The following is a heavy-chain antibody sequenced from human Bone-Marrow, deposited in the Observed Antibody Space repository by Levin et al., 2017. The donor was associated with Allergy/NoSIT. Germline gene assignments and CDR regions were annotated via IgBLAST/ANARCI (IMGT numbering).Heavy chain of an antibody. D-gene: IGHD4-17*01. V-gene: IGHV4-59*01. CDR3: ARYDYGVVNWYFDR. Sequence: SPTLSLPCTVSGGSIRSYYWSWIRQPPGKGLEWIGYIYYSGSTNYNPSLKSRVTISVDTSKNQFSLKLSSVTAADTAVYYCARYDYGVVNWYFDRWGRGTLVTVSS. J-gene: IGHJ2*01. CDR1: GGSIRSYY. CDR2: IYYSGST.